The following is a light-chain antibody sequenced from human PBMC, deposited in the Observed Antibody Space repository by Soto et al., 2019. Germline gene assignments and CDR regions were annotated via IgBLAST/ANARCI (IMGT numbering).Light chain of an antibody. CDR2: GAS. CDR3: HQSYSTRV. V-gene: IGKV1-39*01. CDR1: QSIRRF. Sequence: DIQMTQSPSSLSASVGDRVTITCRASQSIRRFLNWYQQKPGKAPKLRIYGASSLQSGVPSRFSGSGSGTDFTLTISSLQPEDFATYYCHQSYSTRVFGQGTKLEIK. J-gene: IGKJ2*01.